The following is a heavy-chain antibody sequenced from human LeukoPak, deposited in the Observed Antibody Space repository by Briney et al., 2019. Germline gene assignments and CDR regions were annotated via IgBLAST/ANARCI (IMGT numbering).Heavy chain of an antibody. D-gene: IGHD1-26*01. J-gene: IGHJ6*03. Sequence: PGGSLRLSCAASGFTFSSYAMSWVRQAPGKGLEWVSAISGSGGSTYYADSVKGRFTISRDNSKNTLYLQMNSLRAEDTAVYYCAKVGRSGHGNRYYYYDMAVWGKGTTVTVSS. CDR3: AKVGRSGHGNRYYYYDMAV. V-gene: IGHV3-23*01. CDR2: ISGSGGST. CDR1: GFTFSSYA.